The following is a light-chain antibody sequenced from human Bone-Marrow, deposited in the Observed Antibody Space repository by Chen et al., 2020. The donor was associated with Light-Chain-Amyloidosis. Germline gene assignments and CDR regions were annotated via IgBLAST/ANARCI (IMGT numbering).Light chain of an antibody. Sequence: SYALTQAPSVSVSPGQTAILTCSGDKLGEKYTSWHQQRPGQSPVLVIYQDSERPSGIPERFSGSNSGDTATLTISVTQALDEADYYCQAWDGNTVVFGGGTKLTVL. CDR3: QAWDGNTVV. J-gene: IGLJ2*01. CDR2: QDS. V-gene: IGLV3-1*01. CDR1: KLGEKY.